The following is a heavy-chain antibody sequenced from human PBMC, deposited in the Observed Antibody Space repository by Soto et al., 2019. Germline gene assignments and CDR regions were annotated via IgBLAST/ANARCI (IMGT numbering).Heavy chain of an antibody. CDR2: VQQGGSER. V-gene: IGHV3-7*01. J-gene: IGHJ2*01. Sequence: EVQLVEAGGGLVQPGESLRLSCAASGFMFSNFWMSWVRQGPAKGLEWVASVQQGGSERYYVDSVKGRFTISRDNAKNSLYLQMNSLTAEDTAVYYWVRGDRWGRGTLVNVSS. CDR3: VRGDR. CDR1: GFMFSNFW.